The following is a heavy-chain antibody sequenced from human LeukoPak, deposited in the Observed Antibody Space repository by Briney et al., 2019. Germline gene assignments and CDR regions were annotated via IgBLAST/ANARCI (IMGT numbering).Heavy chain of an antibody. J-gene: IGHJ4*02. Sequence: SETLSLTCTVSGVSISSYYWSWIRQPAGKGLEWIGRIYTSGSTNYNPSLKSRVTMSVDTSKNQFSLKLSSVTAADTAVYYCARDSVRGYSYGFLFDYWGQGTLVTVSS. CDR1: GVSISSYY. CDR3: ARDSVRGYSYGFLFDY. V-gene: IGHV4-4*07. CDR2: IYTSGST. D-gene: IGHD5-18*01.